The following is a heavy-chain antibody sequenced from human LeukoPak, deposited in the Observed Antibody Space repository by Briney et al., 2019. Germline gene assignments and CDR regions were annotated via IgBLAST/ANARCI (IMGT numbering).Heavy chain of an antibody. D-gene: IGHD3-10*01. CDR2: ISAYNGNT. CDR1: GYTFTSYG. V-gene: IGHV1-18*04. J-gene: IGHJ5*02. Sequence: ASVKVSCKASGYTFTSYGIGWVRQAPGQGLEWMGWISAYNGNTNYAQKLQGRVTMTTDTSTSTAYMELRSLRSDDTAVYYCARNPGTQAQFMVRGVIIPFDPWGQGTLVTVSS. CDR3: ARNPGTQAQFMVRGVIIPFDP.